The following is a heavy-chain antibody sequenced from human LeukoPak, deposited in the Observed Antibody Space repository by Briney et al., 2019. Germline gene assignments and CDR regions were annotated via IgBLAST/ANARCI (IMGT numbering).Heavy chain of an antibody. D-gene: IGHD6-13*01. CDR1: EFTFSSYA. CDR2: ISGGGGST. V-gene: IGHV3-23*01. Sequence: PGGSLRLSCVASEFTFSSYAMRWVRQAPGKGLEWVSAISGGGGSTNYADSVKGRLTISRDKSKNTLYLQMNSLRVEDTAVYYCAKSAGQGAFDIWGQGTMVTVSS. CDR3: AKSAGQGAFDI. J-gene: IGHJ3*02.